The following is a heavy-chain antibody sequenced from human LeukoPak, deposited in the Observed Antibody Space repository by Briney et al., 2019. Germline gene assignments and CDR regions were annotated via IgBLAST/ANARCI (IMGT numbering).Heavy chain of an antibody. CDR3: ARAPWAYGNYVHAFDI. J-gene: IGHJ3*02. Sequence: SETLSLTCTVSGGSFRGDYYWAWIRPPPGKGLEWIGSIYSGGRIYYNPSLKSRVSISIDTSNNDLSLKVTSVTAADTAGYYCARAPWAYGNYVHAFDIWGQGTMVTVSS. D-gene: IGHD4-11*01. CDR2: IYSGGRI. V-gene: IGHV4-39*07. CDR1: GGSFRGDYY.